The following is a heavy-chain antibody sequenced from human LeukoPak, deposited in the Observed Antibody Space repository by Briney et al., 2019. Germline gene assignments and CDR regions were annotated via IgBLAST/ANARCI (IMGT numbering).Heavy chain of an antibody. CDR1: GGTFSSYT. Sequence: SVKVSCKASGGTFSSYTISWVRQAPGQGLEWMGRIIPTLGIANYAQKFQGRVTITADKSTSTAYMELSSLRSEDTAVYYCARDRYGVPAAMTSRAFDIWGQGTMVTVSS. CDR2: IIPTLGIA. V-gene: IGHV1-69*04. J-gene: IGHJ3*02. CDR3: ARDRYGVPAAMTSRAFDI. D-gene: IGHD2-2*01.